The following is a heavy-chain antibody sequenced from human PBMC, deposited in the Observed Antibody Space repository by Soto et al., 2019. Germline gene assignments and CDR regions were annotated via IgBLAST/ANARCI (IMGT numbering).Heavy chain of an antibody. Sequence: GGSLRLSCAASGFTFSSYAMSWVRQAPGKGLEWVSAISGSGGSTYYADSVKGRFTISRDNSKNTLYLQMNSLRAEDTAVYYCASLPYYYDSSGTVFDYWGKGSLVTVSS. CDR1: GFTFSSYA. D-gene: IGHD3-22*01. V-gene: IGHV3-23*01. CDR2: ISGSGGST. J-gene: IGHJ4*02. CDR3: ASLPYYYDSSGTVFDY.